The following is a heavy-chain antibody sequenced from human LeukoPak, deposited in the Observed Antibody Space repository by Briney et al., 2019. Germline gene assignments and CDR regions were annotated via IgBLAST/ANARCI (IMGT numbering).Heavy chain of an antibody. CDR1: GFTFSDYW. CDR3: AKLVGATTGIDY. Sequence: GGSLRLSCAASGFTFSDYWMHWVRRAPGKGLVWVSRINGDGTSTRYADSVKGRFTISRDNAKNTVYLQMNSLSAEDTAVYYCAKLVGATTGIDYWGQGTLVTVSS. J-gene: IGHJ4*02. CDR2: INGDGTST. D-gene: IGHD1-26*01. V-gene: IGHV3-74*01.